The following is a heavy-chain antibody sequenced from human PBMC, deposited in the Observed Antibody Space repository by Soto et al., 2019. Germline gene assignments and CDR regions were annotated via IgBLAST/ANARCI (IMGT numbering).Heavy chain of an antibody. D-gene: IGHD3-22*01. CDR2: INPSGGST. J-gene: IGHJ4*02. CDR1: GYTFTSYY. CDR3: ARDGYDSSGYYFKGYFDY. V-gene: IGHV1-46*01. Sequence: GASVKVSCKASGYTFTSYYMHWVRQAPGQGLEWMGIINPSGGSTSYAQKFQGRVTMTRDTSTSTVYMELSSLRSEDTAVYYCARDGYDSSGYYFKGYFDYWGQGTLVTVSS.